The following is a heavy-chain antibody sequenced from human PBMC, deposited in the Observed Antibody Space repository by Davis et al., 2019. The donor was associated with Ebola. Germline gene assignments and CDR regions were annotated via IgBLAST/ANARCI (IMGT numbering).Heavy chain of an antibody. D-gene: IGHD1-26*01. V-gene: IGHV3-11*05. CDR1: GFSFSDYY. Sequence: GGSLRLSCAASGFSFSDYYMTWIRQAPGKGLEWISYISSSSSYTNYADSVKGRLTISRDNAKNSLYLQMNGLRVEDTAIYYCAKDTSNIWFDIWGQGTNVTVSS. CDR3: AKDTSNIWFDI. CDR2: ISSSSSYT. J-gene: IGHJ3*02.